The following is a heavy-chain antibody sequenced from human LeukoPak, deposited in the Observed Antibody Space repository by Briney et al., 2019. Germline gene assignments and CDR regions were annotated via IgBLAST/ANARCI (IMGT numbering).Heavy chain of an antibody. D-gene: IGHD3-3*01. J-gene: IGHJ6*03. Sequence: PSQTLSLTCTVSGGSISSGGYYWSWIRQHPGKGLEWIGYIYYSGSTYYNPSLKSRVTISVDTSKNQFSLKLSSVTAADTAVYYCARAPITIFGVVIYYYYVDVWGKGTTVTVSS. CDR2: IYYSGST. CDR3: ARAPITIFGVVIYYYYVDV. CDR1: GGSISSGGYY. V-gene: IGHV4-31*03.